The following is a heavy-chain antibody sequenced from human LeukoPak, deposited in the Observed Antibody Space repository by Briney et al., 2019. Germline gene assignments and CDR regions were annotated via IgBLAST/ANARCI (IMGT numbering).Heavy chain of an antibody. CDR2: ISSSSSYI. V-gene: IGHV3-21*01. J-gene: IGHJ5*02. CDR3: ARFSFRLGYYGSGSYYQNWFDP. D-gene: IGHD3-10*01. Sequence: TGGSLRLSCAASGFTFSSYSMNWVRQAPGKGLEWVSSISSSSSYIYYADSVKGRFTISRDNAKNSLYLQMNSLRAEDTAVYYCARFSFRLGYYGSGSYYQNWFDPWGQGTLVTVSS. CDR1: GFTFSSYS.